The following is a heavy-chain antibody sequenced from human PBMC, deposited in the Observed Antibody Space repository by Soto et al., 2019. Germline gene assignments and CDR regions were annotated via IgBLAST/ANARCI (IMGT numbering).Heavy chain of an antibody. CDR1: GFTFSSYA. V-gene: IGHV3-23*01. J-gene: IGHJ4*02. CDR2: ISGSGGGT. D-gene: IGHD3-3*01. Sequence: EVQLLESGGGLVQPGGSLRLSCAASGFTFSSYAMSWVRQAPGKGLEWVSTISGSGGGTYYAYSVKGRFTISRDNSKNTLYLQMNSLRAEDTAVYSCAKENDFWSGYLDYWGQGTLVTVSS. CDR3: AKENDFWSGYLDY.